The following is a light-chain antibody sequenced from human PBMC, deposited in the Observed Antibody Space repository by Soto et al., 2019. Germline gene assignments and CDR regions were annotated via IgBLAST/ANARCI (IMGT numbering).Light chain of an antibody. V-gene: IGKV1-5*01. J-gene: IGKJ1*01. Sequence: DIQMTQSPSTLSASVGDRVTITCRASQSISNWWAWYQQKPGKAPKLLIYDVSSWESGVPSRFGGSGSGTEFTLTISSLQPDDVATYYCQQSNSFWTFGQGTKVDIK. CDR2: DVS. CDR1: QSISNW. CDR3: QQSNSFWT.